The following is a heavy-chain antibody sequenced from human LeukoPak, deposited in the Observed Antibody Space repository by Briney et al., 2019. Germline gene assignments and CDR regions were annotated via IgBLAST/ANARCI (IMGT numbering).Heavy chain of an antibody. J-gene: IGHJ6*02. CDR1: GGSFSGYY. Sequence: KASETLSLTCAVYGGSFSGYYWSWIRQPPGKGLEWIGEINHSGSTNYNPSLKSRVTISVDTSKNQFSLKLSSVTAADTAVYYCARSKRDYDILTGYYPNGMDVWGQGTTVTVSS. CDR2: INHSGST. D-gene: IGHD3-9*01. CDR3: ARSKRDYDILTGYYPNGMDV. V-gene: IGHV4-34*01.